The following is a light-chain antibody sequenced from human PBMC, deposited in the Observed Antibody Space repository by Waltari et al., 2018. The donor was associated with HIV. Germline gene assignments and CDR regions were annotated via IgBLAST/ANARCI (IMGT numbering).Light chain of an antibody. V-gene: IGLV1-44*01. J-gene: IGLJ1*01. CDR1: SSDIGRNT. CDR3: AAWDDGLIGYV. Sequence: QSVLTQPPSASGTPGQRVTISCSGSSSDIGRNTVNWYQQLPGTSPKLLIYNTNQRSSGVPGGFAGSQSGTSASLASSGLQSDDEADYYCAAWDDGLIGYVLGTGTKVTVL. CDR2: NTN.